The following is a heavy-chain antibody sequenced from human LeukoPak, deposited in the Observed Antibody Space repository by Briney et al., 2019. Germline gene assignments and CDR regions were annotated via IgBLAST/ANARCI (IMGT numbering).Heavy chain of an antibody. J-gene: IGHJ5*02. CDR3: ARTLREFPRLSWFDP. CDR1: GGSVSSGSYY. Sequence: SETLSLTCTVSGGSVSSGSYYWSWIRQPPGKGLEWIGYIYYSGSTNYNPSLKSRVTISVDKSKNQFSLKLSSVTAADTAVYYCARTLREFPRLSWFDPWGQGTLVTVSS. V-gene: IGHV4-61*01. D-gene: IGHD3-10*01. CDR2: IYYSGST.